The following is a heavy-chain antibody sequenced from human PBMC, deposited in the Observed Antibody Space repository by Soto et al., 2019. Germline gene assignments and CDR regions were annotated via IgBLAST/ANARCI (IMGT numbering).Heavy chain of an antibody. CDR1: GGSISRNSYY. J-gene: IGHJ5*02. V-gene: IGHV4-39*01. Sequence: PSETLSLTCTVSGGSISRNSYYWGWIRQPPGKGLEWIGSIYYSGSTYYNPSLKSRVTISVDTSKNQFSLKLSSVTAADTAVYYCARAPVVVPAAITWGQGTLVTVSS. D-gene: IGHD2-2*01. CDR3: ARAPVVVPAAIT. CDR2: IYYSGST.